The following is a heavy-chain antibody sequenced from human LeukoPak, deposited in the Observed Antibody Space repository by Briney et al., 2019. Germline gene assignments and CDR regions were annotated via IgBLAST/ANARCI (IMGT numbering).Heavy chain of an antibody. Sequence: PGRSLRLSCAASGFTFSSYSMNWVRQAPGKGLEWVAVISYDGSNKYYADSVKGRFTISRDNSKNTLYLQMNSLRAEDTAVYYCARVRNFYDILGGAFDIWGQGTMVTVSS. CDR1: GFTFSSYS. J-gene: IGHJ3*02. CDR2: ISYDGSNK. D-gene: IGHD3-9*01. V-gene: IGHV3-30*03. CDR3: ARVRNFYDILGGAFDI.